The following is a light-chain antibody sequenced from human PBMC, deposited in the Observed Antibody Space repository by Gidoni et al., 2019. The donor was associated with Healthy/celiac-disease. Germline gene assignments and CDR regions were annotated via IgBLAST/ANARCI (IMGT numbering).Light chain of an antibody. V-gene: IGLV1-44*01. Sequence: QSVLTQPPSASGTPGQRVTLSCSGSSSHIGSNTVKWYQQLPGTAPKLLIYSNNQRPSGVPDRFSGSKSGTSASLAISGLQSEDEADYYCAAWDDSLNGRAVFGGGTKLTVL. CDR3: AAWDDSLNGRAV. J-gene: IGLJ2*01. CDR2: SNN. CDR1: SSHIGSNT.